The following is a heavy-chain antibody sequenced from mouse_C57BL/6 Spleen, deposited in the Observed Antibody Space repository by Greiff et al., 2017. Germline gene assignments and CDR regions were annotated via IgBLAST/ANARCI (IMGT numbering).Heavy chain of an antibody. CDR2: IYPGDGDT. J-gene: IGHJ2*01. CDR3: ARDSITTVPDF. Sequence: QVQLQQSGAELVQPGASVKISCTASGYAFSSYWMNWVKQRPGKGLEWIGQIYPGDGDTNYNGKFKGKATLTADKSYSTACIQLSSLTSEDSAVYFYARDSITTVPDFWGQGTTRTVAS. V-gene: IGHV1-80*01. D-gene: IGHD1-1*01. CDR1: GYAFSSYW.